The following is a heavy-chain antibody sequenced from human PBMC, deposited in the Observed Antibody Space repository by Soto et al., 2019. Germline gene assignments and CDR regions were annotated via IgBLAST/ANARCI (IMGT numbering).Heavy chain of an antibody. CDR2: INPTGGST. Sequence: ASVKVSCKASGYTFTNYYMHWVRQAPGQGLEWMGIINPTGGSTSYTQKFQGRVTMTRDTSTSTVYMELSSLRSEDTAVYYCARGGFLGVVAADAFDIWGQGTLVTVSS. CDR3: ARGGFLGVVAADAFDI. V-gene: IGHV1-46*01. CDR1: GYTFTNYY. D-gene: IGHD2-15*01. J-gene: IGHJ3*02.